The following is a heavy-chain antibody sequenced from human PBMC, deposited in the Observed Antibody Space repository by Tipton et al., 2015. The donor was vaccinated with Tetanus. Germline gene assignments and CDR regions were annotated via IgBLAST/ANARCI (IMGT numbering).Heavy chain of an antibody. CDR3: ARHSSSWDDYYYYGLDV. V-gene: IGHV4-4*07. CDR1: GGSVTNYY. D-gene: IGHD6-13*01. CDR2: IYPSGST. Sequence: TLSLTCSVSGGSVTNYYWSWIRQPAGKGLEWIGRIYPSGSTNYTPSLKSRITISRDTSKNQFSLMLRSVTAADTAMYYCARHSSSWDDYYYYGLDVWGQGTTVTVSS. J-gene: IGHJ6*02.